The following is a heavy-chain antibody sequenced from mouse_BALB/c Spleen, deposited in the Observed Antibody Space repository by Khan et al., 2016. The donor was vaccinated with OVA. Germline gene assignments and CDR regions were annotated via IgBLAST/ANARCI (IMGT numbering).Heavy chain of an antibody. CDR2: IWGDGST. CDR3: ARFATATRNFYAVDF. Sequence: VQLQESGPGLVAPSQSLSITCTVSGFSLNNYGINWIRQPPGKGLEWLGVIWGDGSTNYHSVLKSRMSISKDYSKSQDFFKLNSLQTDDTATYYCARFATATRNFYAVDFWGQGTSVTVSS. J-gene: IGHJ4*01. D-gene: IGHD1-2*01. V-gene: IGHV2-3*01. CDR1: GFSLNNYG.